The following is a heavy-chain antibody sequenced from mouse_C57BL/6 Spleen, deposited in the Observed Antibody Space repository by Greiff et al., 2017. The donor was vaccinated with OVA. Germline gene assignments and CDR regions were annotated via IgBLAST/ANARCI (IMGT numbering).Heavy chain of an antibody. Sequence: EVQLQQSGPELVKPGASVKISCKASGYTFTDYYMNWVKQSHGKSLEWIGDINPNNGGTSYNQKFKGKATLTVDKSSSTAYMELRSLTSEDSAVYDCARRGWAEGYAMDYWGQGTSVTVSS. CDR1: GYTFTDYY. V-gene: IGHV1-26*01. D-gene: IGHD2-3*01. J-gene: IGHJ4*01. CDR2: INPNNGGT. CDR3: ARRGWAEGYAMDY.